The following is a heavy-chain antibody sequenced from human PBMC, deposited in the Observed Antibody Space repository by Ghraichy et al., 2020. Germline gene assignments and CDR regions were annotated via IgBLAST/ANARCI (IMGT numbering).Heavy chain of an antibody. CDR3: VRHAGKCSAFSCYGDRFDP. CDR2: IDYSGST. D-gene: IGHD2-2*01. J-gene: IGHJ5*02. CDR1: GGSISSSSYY. V-gene: IGHV4-39*01. Sequence: SETLSLTCNVSGGSISSSSYYWGWVRQPPGQGLEWIGSIDYSGSTSYNPFLKSRVITSVDTSKNQFSLRLYFVTAADSAVYYCVRHAGKCSAFSCYGDRFDPWGQGTLVTVSS.